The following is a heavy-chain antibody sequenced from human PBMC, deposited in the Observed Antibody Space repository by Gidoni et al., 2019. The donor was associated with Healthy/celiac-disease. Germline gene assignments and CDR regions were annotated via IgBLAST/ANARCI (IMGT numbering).Heavy chain of an antibody. CDR3: ARAPYGDYSSPAAFDI. D-gene: IGHD4-17*01. Sequence: QVQLVQSGAEVKKPGASVTVSCKASGYTFTSYDINWVRQATGQGLEWMGWMNPNSGNTGYAQKFQGRVTMTRNTSISTAYMELSSLRSEDTAVYYCARAPYGDYSSPAAFDIWGQGTMVTVSS. CDR2: MNPNSGNT. V-gene: IGHV1-8*01. J-gene: IGHJ3*02. CDR1: GYTFTSYD.